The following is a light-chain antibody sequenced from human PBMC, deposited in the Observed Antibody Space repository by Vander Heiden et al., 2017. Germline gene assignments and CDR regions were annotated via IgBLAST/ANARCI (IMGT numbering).Light chain of an antibody. V-gene: IGLV3-1*01. CDR3: QAWDSSTVV. J-gene: IGLJ2*01. Sequence: SYELPQPPSVSVSPGPTASITCSGDKLGDKYACWYQQKPGQSPVLVIYQDSKRPLGIPERVSGSNSGNTATLTISGTQAMDEADYYCQAWDSSTVVFGGGTKLTVL. CDR2: QDS. CDR1: KLGDKY.